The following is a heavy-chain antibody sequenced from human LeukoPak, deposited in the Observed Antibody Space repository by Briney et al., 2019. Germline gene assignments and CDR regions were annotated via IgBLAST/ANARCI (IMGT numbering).Heavy chain of an antibody. V-gene: IGHV3-11*01. CDR3: ARGSQQPYY. D-gene: IGHD6-13*01. CDR1: GFTFSDHY. J-gene: IGHJ4*02. CDR2: ISSSGDTI. Sequence: GGSLRLSCAGSGFTFSDHYMSWLRQAPGKGLEWVSYISSSGDTIYYADSVKGRFTISRDNAKNSLYLQMNSLRAEDTAVYYCARGSQQPYYWGQGTLVTVSS.